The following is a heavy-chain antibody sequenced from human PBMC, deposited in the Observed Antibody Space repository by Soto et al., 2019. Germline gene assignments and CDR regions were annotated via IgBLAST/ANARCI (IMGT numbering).Heavy chain of an antibody. CDR2: ISGSGIST. V-gene: IGHV3-23*01. CDR3: AKEKIITSCCNWFYP. CDR1: GFIFSSYT. D-gene: IGHD2-2*01. Sequence: GGSLRLSCAAYGFIFSSYTMSWVRQAPGKGLEWVSAISGSGISTYYADSVKGRFTISRDNSKNTLYLQMNSLRAEDTAVYYCAKEKIITSCCNWFYPCRQGT. J-gene: IGHJ5*02.